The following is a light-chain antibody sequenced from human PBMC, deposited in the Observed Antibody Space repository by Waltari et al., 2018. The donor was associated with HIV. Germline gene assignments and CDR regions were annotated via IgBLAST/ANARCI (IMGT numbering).Light chain of an antibody. CDR2: TTH. Sequence: QSVLTQPPSASGTPGQRVTISCSGSSSNIGRNTVNWYQQLPGAAPKLLIDTTHQRPSGVPDRFSGSNAGTYASLAISGRQSEDEADYYCAACDASLSGVVFGGGTKLTVL. J-gene: IGLJ2*01. CDR3: AACDASLSGVV. V-gene: IGLV1-44*01. CDR1: SSNIGRNT.